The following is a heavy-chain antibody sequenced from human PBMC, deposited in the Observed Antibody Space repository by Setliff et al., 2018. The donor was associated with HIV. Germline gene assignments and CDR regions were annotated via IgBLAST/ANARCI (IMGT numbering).Heavy chain of an antibody. J-gene: IGHJ4*02. D-gene: IGHD6-13*01. CDR3: AREPAAGAYYFDY. CDR2: IYTSGST. Sequence: PSETLSLTCSVSGGSISSGTDFWSWIRQPAGKGLEWIGRIYTSGSTKYNPSLDSRVTISVDTSKNQFSLNLRSVTAADTAVYYCAREPAAGAYYFDYWGQGTLVTAPQ. V-gene: IGHV4-61*02. CDR1: GGSISSGTDF.